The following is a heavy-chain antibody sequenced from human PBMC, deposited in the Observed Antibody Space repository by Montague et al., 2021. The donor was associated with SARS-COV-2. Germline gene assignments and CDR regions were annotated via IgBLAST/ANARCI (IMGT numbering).Heavy chain of an antibody. CDR1: GFTFDDYA. Sequence: SLRLSCAASGFTFDDYAMHWVRQVPGKGLEWVSLISGDGGFTYYADSVKGRFTISRDNSKNSLYLQMNSLRPEDTALYSCAKDFGALWFGELFSYYFDYWGQGTLVTVSS. D-gene: IGHD3-10*01. V-gene: IGHV3-43*02. CDR3: AKDFGALWFGELFSYYFDY. CDR2: ISGDGGFT. J-gene: IGHJ4*02.